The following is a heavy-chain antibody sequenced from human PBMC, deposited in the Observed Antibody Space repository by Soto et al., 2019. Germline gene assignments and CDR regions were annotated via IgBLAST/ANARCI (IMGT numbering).Heavy chain of an antibody. CDR2: IYWNDDK. CDR1: GFSLSTTGLG. CDR3: AHRPGTGTTRNWFDP. J-gene: IGHJ5*02. V-gene: IGHV2-5*01. Sequence: GSGPTLVNPTQTLTLTCSFSGFSLSTTGLGVGWIRQPPGKALEWLALIYWNDDKRYSPSLKSRLTITKDTSKNQVVLTMTNMDPVDTATYCCAHRPGTGTTRNWFDPWGQGTLVTVSS. D-gene: IGHD1-7*01.